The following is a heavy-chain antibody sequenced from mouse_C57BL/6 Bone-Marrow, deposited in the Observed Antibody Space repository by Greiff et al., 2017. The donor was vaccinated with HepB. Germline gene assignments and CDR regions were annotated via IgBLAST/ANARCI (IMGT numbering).Heavy chain of an antibody. CDR1: GFTFSDYG. CDR2: ISSGSSTI. Sequence: EVKLVESGGGLVKPGGSLKLSCAASGFTFSDYGMHWVRQAPEKGLEWVAYISSGSSTIYYADTVKGRFTISRDNAKNTLFLQMTSLRSEDTAMYYCARGWLLLVAYWGQGTLVTVSA. V-gene: IGHV5-17*01. J-gene: IGHJ3*01. CDR3: ARGWLLLVAY. D-gene: IGHD2-3*01.